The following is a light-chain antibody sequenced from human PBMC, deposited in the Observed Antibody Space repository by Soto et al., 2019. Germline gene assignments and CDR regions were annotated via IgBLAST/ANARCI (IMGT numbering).Light chain of an antibody. CDR1: QSISSN. CDR2: GAS. J-gene: IGKJ3*01. Sequence: EIVMTQSPATLSVSPGERATLSCRASQSISSNLAWYQQKPGQAPRLLIYGASTRATGIPATFSGSGSGTEFTLTISSLQSEDFAFYCCQQYNNLPFPFGPGTKVDIK. V-gene: IGKV3-15*01. CDR3: QQYNNLPFP.